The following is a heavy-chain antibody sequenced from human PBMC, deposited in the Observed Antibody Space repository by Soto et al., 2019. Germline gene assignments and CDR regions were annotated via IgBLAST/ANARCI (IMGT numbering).Heavy chain of an antibody. CDR1: GFTFSSYA. D-gene: IGHD1-1*01. CDR3: ARSRPRGALDN. J-gene: IGHJ4*02. Sequence: GGSLRLSCAASGFTFSSYAMSWVRQAPGKGLEWVSSIRGSGGSTYYADSVKGRVTMTRDTSTSTVYMELSSLRSEDTAVYYCARSRPRGALDNWGQGTLVTVSS. CDR2: IRGSGGST. V-gene: IGHV3-23*01.